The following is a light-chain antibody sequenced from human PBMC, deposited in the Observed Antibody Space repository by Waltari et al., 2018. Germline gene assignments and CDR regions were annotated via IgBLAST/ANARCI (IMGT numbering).Light chain of an antibody. CDR3: QQYKDYPYT. Sequence: DIRMTQSPSTLSASVGDRVTITFRASYNIGNWLAWYQHRAGKAPNLLISRATVLESGVPSRFSGSGSGTDFTLSITSLQPGDFASFYCQQYKDYPYTFGQGTKLEI. V-gene: IGKV1-5*03. J-gene: IGKJ2*01. CDR1: YNIGNW. CDR2: RAT.